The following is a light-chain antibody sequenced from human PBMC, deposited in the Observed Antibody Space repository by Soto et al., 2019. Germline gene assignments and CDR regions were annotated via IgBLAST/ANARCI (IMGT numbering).Light chain of an antibody. J-gene: IGKJ4*01. CDR2: GAY. CDR1: QGVSSSY. Sequence: EIVLTQSPGTLSLSPGERATLSCRASQGVSSSYLAWYQQKPGQAPSLLMYGAYSRAHGIPDRFRGSGSGTEFTLPIWLPQSAAVAVXXXXXXNYWHPTTFGGGTKVDIK. CDR3: XXXNYWHPTT. V-gene: IGKV3-20*01.